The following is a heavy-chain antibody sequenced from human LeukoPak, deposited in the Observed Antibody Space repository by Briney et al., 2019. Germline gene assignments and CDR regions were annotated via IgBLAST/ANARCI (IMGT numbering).Heavy chain of an antibody. CDR3: ARGSYDSSGYIPHY. V-gene: IGHV1-2*02. D-gene: IGHD3-22*01. J-gene: IGHJ4*02. Sequence: ASVKVSCKASGYTFTGYYMHWVRQAPGQGLEWMGWINPNSGGTNYAQKFQGRVTMTRDTSISTAYMELSRLRSDDTAVYYCARGSYDSSGYIPHYWGQGTLVTVSS. CDR1: GYTFTGYY. CDR2: INPNSGGT.